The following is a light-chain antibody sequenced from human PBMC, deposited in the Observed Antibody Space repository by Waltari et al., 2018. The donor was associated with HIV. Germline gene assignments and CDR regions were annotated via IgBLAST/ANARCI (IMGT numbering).Light chain of an antibody. Sequence: QSALTQPASVSGSPGQSITISCTGTSNDIGSSNYVSWHQQHPGEAPHLIIHDVSDRPSGISNRFSGSKSGNTASLTISGLQTEDEADYYCSSYTSSITYVFGSGTRVTVL. CDR3: SSYTSSITYV. CDR2: DVS. CDR1: SNDIGSSNY. J-gene: IGLJ1*01. V-gene: IGLV2-14*03.